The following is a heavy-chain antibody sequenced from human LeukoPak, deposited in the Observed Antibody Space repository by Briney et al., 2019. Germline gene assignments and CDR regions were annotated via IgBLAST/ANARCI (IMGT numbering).Heavy chain of an antibody. J-gene: IGHJ4*02. CDR2: ISDSGGYT. CDR1: GFTFSSFA. V-gene: IGHV3-23*01. D-gene: IGHD1-1*01. CDR3: ARVSGTFDY. Sequence: GGSLRLSCAASGFTFSSFAMSWVRQAPGKGLEWVSGISDSGGYTYYADSVKGRFTISRDNSKNTLYLQMNSLRAEDTAVYYCARVSGTFDYWGQGTLVTVSS.